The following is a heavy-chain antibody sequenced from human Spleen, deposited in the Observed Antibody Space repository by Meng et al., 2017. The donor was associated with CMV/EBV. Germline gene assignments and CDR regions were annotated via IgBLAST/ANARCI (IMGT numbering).Heavy chain of an antibody. J-gene: IGHJ6*02. CDR1: GFIFSSSA. D-gene: IGHD2-2*01. Sequence: GESLKISCAASGFIFSSSAMHWVRQAPGKGLDWVAVTSYDGSNKYYADSVKGRFTISRDNSKNTLYLQMNSLRAEDTAVYYCARVVGIVVVPPALGGMDVWGQGTTVTVSS. CDR3: ARVVGIVVVPPALGGMDV. V-gene: IGHV3-30-3*01. CDR2: TSYDGSNK.